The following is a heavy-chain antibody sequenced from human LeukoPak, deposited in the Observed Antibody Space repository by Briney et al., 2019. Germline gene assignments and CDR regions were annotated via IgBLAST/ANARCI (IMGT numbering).Heavy chain of an antibody. CDR2: IYYSGST. Sequence: SETLSLTCTVSGGSISSSSYYWGWIRQPPGKGLEWIGSIYYSGSTYYNPSLKSRVTISVDTSKNQFSLKLSSVTAADTAVYYCARDRSRYDSSGYYVYWGRGTLVTVSS. CDR1: GGSISSSSYY. J-gene: IGHJ4*02. CDR3: ARDRSRYDSSGYYVY. V-gene: IGHV4-39*07. D-gene: IGHD3-22*01.